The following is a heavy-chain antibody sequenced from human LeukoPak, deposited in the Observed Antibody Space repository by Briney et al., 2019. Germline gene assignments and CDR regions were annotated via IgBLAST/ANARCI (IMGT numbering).Heavy chain of an antibody. Sequence: SETLSLTCTVSGGSVSSGSYYWSWIRQPPGKGLEWIGYIYYSGSTNYNPSLKSRVTISVDTSKNQFSLKLSSVTAADTAVYYCARDFRVPAAAYWCFDLWGRGTLVTVSS. CDR2: IYYSGST. V-gene: IGHV4-61*01. CDR1: GGSVSSGSYY. CDR3: ARDFRVPAAAYWCFDL. J-gene: IGHJ2*01. D-gene: IGHD2-2*01.